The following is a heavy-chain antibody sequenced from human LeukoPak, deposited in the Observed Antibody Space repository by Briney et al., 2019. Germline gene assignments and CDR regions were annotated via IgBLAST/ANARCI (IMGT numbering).Heavy chain of an antibody. CDR1: GDSISSYY. CDR2: IHTSGST. J-gene: IGHJ5*02. V-gene: IGHV4-4*09. Sequence: SETLSLTCTVSGDSISSYYWSWIRQPPGKGLEWIGYIHTSGSTNYNPSLKSRVTISVDTSKNQFSLKLSSVTAADTAVYYCARRRMLGVSGGCCWFDPWGQGTLVTVSS. CDR3: ARRRMLGVSGGCCWFDP. D-gene: IGHD3-16*01.